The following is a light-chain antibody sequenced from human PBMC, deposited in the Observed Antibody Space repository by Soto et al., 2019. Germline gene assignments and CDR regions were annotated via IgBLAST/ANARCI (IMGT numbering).Light chain of an antibody. CDR3: QQYKTWPPPT. J-gene: IGKJ4*01. CDR2: EAS. Sequence: EIVLAQSPATLSLSPGERATLSCRASQRVGNLLAWYQQKPDQAPRLLIFEASTRATSVPVRISGSGSGTDFTLTISSLEPEDLAVYYLQQYKTWPPPTFRGETNVQIK. V-gene: IGKV3-11*01. CDR1: QRVGNL.